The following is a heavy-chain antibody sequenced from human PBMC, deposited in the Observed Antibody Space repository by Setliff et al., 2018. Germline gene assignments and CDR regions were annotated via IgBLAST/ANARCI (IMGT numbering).Heavy chain of an antibody. D-gene: IGHD6-19*01. V-gene: IGHV1-2*06. CDR1: GSTFTSYY. CDR2: IDPNSGGT. J-gene: IGHJ4*02. Sequence: GASVKVSCKASGSTFTSYYTHWVRQAPGQGLEWLGRIDPNSGGTDYAQRFQGRVTMSRDTSISTAYMELSRLRSDDTAVYYCARGSLSRQWLVGPENDFDYWGQGTLVTVSS. CDR3: ARGSLSRQWLVGPENDFDY.